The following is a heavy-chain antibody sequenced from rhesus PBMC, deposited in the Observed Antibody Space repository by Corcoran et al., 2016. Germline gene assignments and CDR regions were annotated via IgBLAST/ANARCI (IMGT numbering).Heavy chain of an antibody. CDR1: GFTFRHYY. Sequence: EVQLVESGGGLAKPGGSLRLPGAASGFTFRHYYMDWVRQAPGKGLEWVSRISNDGGGTWYADSVKGRFTISREGAKNSLNFQLNSLRPEDTAVYYCVRDLTSSWSEDYWGQGVLVTVSS. D-gene: IGHD6-13*01. V-gene: IGHV3-178*01. J-gene: IGHJ4*01. CDR2: ISNDGGGT. CDR3: VRDLTSSWSEDY.